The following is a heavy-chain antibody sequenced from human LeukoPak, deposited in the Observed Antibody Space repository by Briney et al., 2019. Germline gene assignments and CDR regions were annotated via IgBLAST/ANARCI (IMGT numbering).Heavy chain of an antibody. CDR3: ARLRITIFGVVIRNYYGMDV. J-gene: IGHJ6*02. Sequence: DPSETLSLTCAVYGGSFSGYYWSWIRQPPGKGLEWIGEINHSGSTNYNPSLKSRVTISVDTSKNQFSLKLSSVTAADTAVCYCARLRITIFGVVIRNYYGMDVWGQGTTVTVSS. D-gene: IGHD3-3*01. CDR1: GGSFSGYY. CDR2: INHSGST. V-gene: IGHV4-34*01.